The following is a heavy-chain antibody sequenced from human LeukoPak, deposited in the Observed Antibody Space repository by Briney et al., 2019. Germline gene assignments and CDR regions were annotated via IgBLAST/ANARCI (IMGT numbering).Heavy chain of an antibody. CDR1: GFTLSSYA. CDR2: ISGSGGST. V-gene: IGHV3-23*01. CDR3: ARDPLTSRWSFFDY. J-gene: IGHJ4*02. Sequence: GGSLRLSCAASGFTLSSYAMSWVRQAPGKGLEWVSAISGSGGSTYYADSVKGRFTISRDNSKNTLYLQMNSLRAEDTAVYYCARDPLTSRWSFFDYWGQGPLVTVFS. D-gene: IGHD6-13*01.